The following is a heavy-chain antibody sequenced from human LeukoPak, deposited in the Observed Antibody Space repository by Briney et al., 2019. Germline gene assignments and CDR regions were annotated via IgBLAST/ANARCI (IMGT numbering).Heavy chain of an antibody. J-gene: IGHJ4*02. CDR3: AILYSSGLYYFDY. Sequence: SVKVSCKASGGTFSSYAISWVRQAPGQGLEWMGRIIPIFGTANYAQKFQGGVTITADKSTSTAYMELSSLRSEDTAVYYCAILYSSGLYYFDYWGQGTLVTVSS. V-gene: IGHV1-69*06. D-gene: IGHD6-19*01. CDR1: GGTFSSYA. CDR2: IIPIFGTA.